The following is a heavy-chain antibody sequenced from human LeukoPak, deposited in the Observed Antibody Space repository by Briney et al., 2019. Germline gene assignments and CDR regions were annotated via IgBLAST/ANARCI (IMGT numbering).Heavy chain of an antibody. J-gene: IGHJ3*02. Sequence: GASAKVSCKASGYTFTGYYMHWVRQAPGQGLEWMGWINPNSGGTNYAQRFQGRVTMTRDTSISTAYMELSRLRSDDTAVYYCARDYYDDAFDIWGQGTMVTVSS. CDR3: ARDYYDDAFDI. CDR2: INPNSGGT. CDR1: GYTFTGYY. D-gene: IGHD3-22*01. V-gene: IGHV1-2*02.